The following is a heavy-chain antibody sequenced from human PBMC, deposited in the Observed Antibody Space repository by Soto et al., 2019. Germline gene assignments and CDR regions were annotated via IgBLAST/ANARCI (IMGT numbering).Heavy chain of an antibody. CDR2: IYYSGST. J-gene: IGHJ6*02. CDR1: GCSMSSYY. CDR3: ARAVAAAGTTGVHYGMDV. Sequence: SETLSLTCTVSGCSMSSYYWSWLRQPPGKGLEWIGYIYYSGSTNYNPSLKSRVTISVDTSKNQFSLKLSSVTAADTAVYYCARAVAAAGTTGVHYGMDVWGQGTTVTVSS. V-gene: IGHV4-59*01. D-gene: IGHD6-13*01.